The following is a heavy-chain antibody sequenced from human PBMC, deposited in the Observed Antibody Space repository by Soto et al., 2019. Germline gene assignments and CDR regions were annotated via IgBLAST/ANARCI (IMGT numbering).Heavy chain of an antibody. CDR3: ARVYSSSWYPYNWFDP. Sequence: SETLSLTCTVSGGSISSYYWSWIRQPPGKGLEWIGYIYYSGSTNYNPSLKSRVTVSVDTSKNQFSLKLSSVTAADTAVYYCARVYSSSWYPYNWFDPWGQGTLVTVSS. V-gene: IGHV4-59*01. D-gene: IGHD6-13*01. CDR2: IYYSGST. CDR1: GGSISSYY. J-gene: IGHJ5*02.